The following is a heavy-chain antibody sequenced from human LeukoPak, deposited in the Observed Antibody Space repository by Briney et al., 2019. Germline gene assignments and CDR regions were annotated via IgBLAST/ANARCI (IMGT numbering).Heavy chain of an antibody. CDR3: AKDPVWNPSYYSYYMDV. D-gene: IGHD1-1*01. CDR2: ISSEGFT. Sequence: GGSLRLSCAASGVTVNSYFMGWVRQAPGKGLEWVSLISSEGFTYYADSVKGRFTISRDNSKNTLFLQMNTLRAEDTAVYYCAKDPVWNPSYYSYYMDVWGKGTTVTVSS. J-gene: IGHJ6*03. V-gene: IGHV3-53*01. CDR1: GVTVNSYF.